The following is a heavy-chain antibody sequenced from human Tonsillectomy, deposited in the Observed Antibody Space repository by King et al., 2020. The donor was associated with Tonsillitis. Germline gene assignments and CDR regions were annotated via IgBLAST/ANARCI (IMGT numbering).Heavy chain of an antibody. CDR1: GFTFSNAW. Sequence: VQLVESGGGLVKPGGSLRLSCAASGFTFSNAWMSWVRQAPGKGLEWVGRIKSKTDGGTTDYAAPVKGRFTISRDDSKNTLYLQMNSLKTEDAAVYYCTSGGRGDYSPVGLFAYWGQGTLVTVSS. CDR3: TSGGRGDYSPVGLFAY. CDR2: IKSKTDGGTT. J-gene: IGHJ4*02. D-gene: IGHD4-17*01. V-gene: IGHV3-15*01.